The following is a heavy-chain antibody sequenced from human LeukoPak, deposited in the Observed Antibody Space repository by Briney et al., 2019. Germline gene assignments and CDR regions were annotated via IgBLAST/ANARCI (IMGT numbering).Heavy chain of an antibody. V-gene: IGHV3-23*01. CDR3: ARGLCGGDCYDY. D-gene: IGHD2-21*01. Sequence: GGSLRLSCAASGFTFSNYAMIWVRQAPGEGLEWVSGISGSGVTTEYVDSVKGRFTISRDNAKNSRYLQMNSLRAEDTAVYYCARGLCGGDCYDYWGQGTLVTVSS. CDR1: GFTFSNYA. J-gene: IGHJ4*02. CDR2: ISGSGVTT.